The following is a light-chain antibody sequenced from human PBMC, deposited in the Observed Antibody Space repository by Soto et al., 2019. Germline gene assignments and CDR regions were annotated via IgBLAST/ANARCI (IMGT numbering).Light chain of an antibody. Sequence: QSVLTQPPSASGTPGQRVTISCSGGSSNIGSNTVNWYQQLPGTAPKLLIYTNNLRPSGVPDRFSGSKSGTSASLAISGLQSEDEADYYCASWDDSLNGPVFGGGTQLTVL. CDR2: TNN. J-gene: IGLJ2*01. V-gene: IGLV1-44*01. CDR3: ASWDDSLNGPV. CDR1: SSNIGSNT.